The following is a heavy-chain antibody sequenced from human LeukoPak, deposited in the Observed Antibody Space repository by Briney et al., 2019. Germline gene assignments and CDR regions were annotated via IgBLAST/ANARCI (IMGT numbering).Heavy chain of an antibody. CDR3: ARVRKYSGYYSWYFDL. CDR1: GFTLSPYS. J-gene: IGHJ2*01. D-gene: IGHD5-12*01. Sequence: GGSLRLSCAASGFTLSPYSMNWVRQAPGKGLEWVSSISSSSSYIYYADSVKGRFTISRENAKNSLYLQMNSLRAGDTAVYYCARVRKYSGYYSWYFDLWGRGTLVTVSS. V-gene: IGHV3-21*01. CDR2: ISSSSSYI.